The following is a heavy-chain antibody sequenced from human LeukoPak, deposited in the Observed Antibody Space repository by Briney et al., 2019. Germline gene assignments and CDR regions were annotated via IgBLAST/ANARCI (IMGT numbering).Heavy chain of an antibody. CDR1: GFTFSSYA. CDR3: AKSYRNYDY. V-gene: IGHV3-23*01. D-gene: IGHD4-11*01. Sequence: GASLRLSCSASGFTFSSYAMTWVRQAPGKGLEWVSRITGSGLSTYYADSVKGRFTISRDNSKNTLYLQVNSLRVEDTAVYYCAKSYRNYDYWGQGTLVTVSS. CDR2: ITGSGLST. J-gene: IGHJ4*02.